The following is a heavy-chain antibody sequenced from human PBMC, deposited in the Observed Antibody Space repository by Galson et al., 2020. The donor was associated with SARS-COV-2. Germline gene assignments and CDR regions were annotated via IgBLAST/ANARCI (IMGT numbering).Heavy chain of an antibody. V-gene: IGHV1-2*06. J-gene: IGHJ6*02. CDR1: GYTFTGYY. D-gene: IGHD6-19*01. CDR3: ARVPRQWLETHYYYGMDV. Sequence: ASVKVSCKASGYTFTGYYMHWVRQAPGQGLEWMGRINPNSGGTNYAQKFQGRVTMTRDTSISTAYMELSRLRSDDTAVYYCARVPRQWLETHYYYGMDVWGQGTTVTVSS. CDR2: INPNSGGT.